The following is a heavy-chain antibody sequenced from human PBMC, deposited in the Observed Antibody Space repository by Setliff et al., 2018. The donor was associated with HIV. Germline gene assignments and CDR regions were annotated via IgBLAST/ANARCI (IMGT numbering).Heavy chain of an antibody. J-gene: IGHJ4*02. V-gene: IGHV3-49*04. CDR2: IRSQAYGGTP. CDR1: GFNFGGYG. CDR3: TRDIGEAYYNFWDAYEYFDY. Sequence: GGSLRLSCIASGFNFGGYGMTWVRQAPGKGLEWVGFIRSQAYGGTPEYAASVKGRFTISRDDSKSIAYLQMNSLKTEDTAVYYCTRDIGEAYYNFWDAYEYFDYWGQGTQVTVSS. D-gene: IGHD3-3*01.